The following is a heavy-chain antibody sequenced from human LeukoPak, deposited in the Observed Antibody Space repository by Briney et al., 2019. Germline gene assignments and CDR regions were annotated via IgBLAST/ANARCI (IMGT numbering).Heavy chain of an antibody. V-gene: IGHV1-69*05. CDR1: GGTFITYT. CDR3: ATYMLRDNWNVHTFDS. J-gene: IGHJ4*02. CDR2: IIPIFGTA. Sequence: SVKVSCKASGGTFITYTINWVRQAPGQGLEWMGGIIPIFGTANYAQKFQGRITITTNDSTSTAYMELSSLRSEDTAVYYCATYMLRDNWNVHTFDSWGQGTLVTVSS. D-gene: IGHD1-1*01.